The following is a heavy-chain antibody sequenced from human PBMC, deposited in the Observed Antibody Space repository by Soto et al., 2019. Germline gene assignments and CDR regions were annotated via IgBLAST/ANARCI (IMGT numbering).Heavy chain of an antibody. V-gene: IGHV3-23*01. CDR3: AKDRTVAARNFDY. CDR2: ISTSIDAT. D-gene: IGHD6-6*01. Sequence: GGSLRLSCAASGFTFSNYAMGWVRQAPGKGLEWVSSISTSIDATYYADSVKGRFTISRDDSKNTLYLQMNSLRAEDTAVYYCAKDRTVAARNFDYWGQGTLVTVSS. CDR1: GFTFSNYA. J-gene: IGHJ4*02.